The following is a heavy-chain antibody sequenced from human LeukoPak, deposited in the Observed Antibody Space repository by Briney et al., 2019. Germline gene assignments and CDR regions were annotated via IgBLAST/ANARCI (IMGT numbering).Heavy chain of an antibody. CDR1: GYTLTELS. CDR3: ATDSLVVPAAIAWALGY. J-gene: IGHJ4*02. Sequence: AASVKVSCKVSGYTLTELSMHWVRQAPGKGLEWMGGFDPEDGETIYAQKFQGRVTMTEDTSTDTAYMELSSLRFEDTAVYYCATDSLVVPAAIAWALGYWGQGTLVTVSS. CDR2: FDPEDGET. V-gene: IGHV1-24*01. D-gene: IGHD2-2*02.